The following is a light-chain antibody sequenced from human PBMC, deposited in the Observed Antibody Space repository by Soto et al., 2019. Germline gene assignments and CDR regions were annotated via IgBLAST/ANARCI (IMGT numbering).Light chain of an antibody. CDR2: GAS. Sequence: EIVLTQSPGTLSLSPGERATLSCRASQSVSSSYLAWYQQKPGQAPRLLIYGASGRATGIPDRFSGSGSGTDFTLTISRLEPEDLAVYYCHQYGSSPMYSFGQGTKLEIK. CDR3: HQYGSSPMYS. J-gene: IGKJ2*01. CDR1: QSVSSSY. V-gene: IGKV3-20*01.